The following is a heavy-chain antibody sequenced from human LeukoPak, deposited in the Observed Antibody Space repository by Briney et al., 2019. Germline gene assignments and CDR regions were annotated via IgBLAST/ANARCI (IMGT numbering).Heavy chain of an antibody. V-gene: IGHV3-23*01. D-gene: IGHD6-6*01. Sequence: GSLRRSCVASGFTFCRDTMSWVRQAPGKGLEWVTAISDNGHSTDYADSVKGRFTISRVNSNNRLYLQMYGLRAEDTAVYFCAKAGRAARDLHYFDYWGQGTLLTVSS. CDR1: GFTFCRDT. CDR3: AKAGRAARDLHYFDY. J-gene: IGHJ4*02. CDR2: ISDNGHST.